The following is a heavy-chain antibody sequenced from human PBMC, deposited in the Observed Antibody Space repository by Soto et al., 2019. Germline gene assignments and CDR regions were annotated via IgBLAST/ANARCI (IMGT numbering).Heavy chain of an antibody. J-gene: IGHJ3*02. CDR1: GYTFTSYV. CDR3: TRVFTYYYGSSGYPAGAFDI. Sequence: ASVTVSCKASGYTFTSYVISWVRQAPGQGLEWMGWISAYNGNTNYAQKLQGRVTITTDTSTSRAYMELRRLRSDGTAVYYCTRVFTYYYGSSGYPAGAFDIWGQGTVVTV. V-gene: IGHV1-18*04. D-gene: IGHD3-22*01. CDR2: ISAYNGNT.